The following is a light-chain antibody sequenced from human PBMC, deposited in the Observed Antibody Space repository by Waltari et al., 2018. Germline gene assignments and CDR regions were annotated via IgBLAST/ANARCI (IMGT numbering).Light chain of an antibody. CDR1: QTIFYGSNNKNY. CDR3: QQYYDTPLS. CDR2: WAS. Sequence: DIVMTQSPDSLPVSLGERATINCKSSQTIFYGSNNKNYLAWYQQKPRQPPRLLLYWASTRESGVPDRFSGSGSGTDFTLTISSLQAEDVAVYYCQQYYDTPLSFGGGTKVEIK. J-gene: IGKJ4*01. V-gene: IGKV4-1*01.